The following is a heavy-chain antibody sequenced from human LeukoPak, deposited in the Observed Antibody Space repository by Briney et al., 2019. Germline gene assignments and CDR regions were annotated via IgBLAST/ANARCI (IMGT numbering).Heavy chain of an antibody. CDR3: ARDKPSGSFDY. CDR2: ITGPSGTI. D-gene: IGHD1-26*01. Sequence: GGSLRLSCAASGFTFSSYSMNWVRQAPGKGLEWLSFITGPSGTIYYAESVEGRFTISRDNAKNSLYLQMNSLRVEDTAVYFCARDKPSGSFDYWGRGTLVTVSS. CDR1: GFTFSSYS. J-gene: IGHJ4*02. V-gene: IGHV3-48*01.